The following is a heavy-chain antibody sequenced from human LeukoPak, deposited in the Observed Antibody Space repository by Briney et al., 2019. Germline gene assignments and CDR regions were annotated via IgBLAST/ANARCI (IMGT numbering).Heavy chain of an antibody. CDR2: IYYSGGT. J-gene: IGHJ4*02. CDR1: GGSISSYY. Sequence: SGTLSLTCAVSGGSISSYYWSWIRQPPGKGLEWIGYIYYSGGTNYNPSLKSRVTISVDTSKNQFSLKLSSVTAADTAVYYCARSQELLYAVDYWGQGTLVTVSS. V-gene: IGHV4-59*01. CDR3: ARSQELLYAVDY. D-gene: IGHD2-2*02.